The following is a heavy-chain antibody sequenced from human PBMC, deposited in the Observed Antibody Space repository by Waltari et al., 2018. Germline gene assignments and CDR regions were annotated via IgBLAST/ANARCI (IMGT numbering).Heavy chain of an antibody. V-gene: IGHV4-39*07. D-gene: IGHD2-15*01. Sequence: QLQLQESGPGLVKPSETLSLTCTVSRSSIRNNNYYWGWVRQPPGKGLEWIGSFYKSGTTYYNPSLKSRVTISVDTSNNQFSLKLNSVTAADTAVYYCVRRGRLSSYFFDYWGQGTLVTVSS. CDR1: RSSIRNNNYY. CDR2: FYKSGTT. CDR3: VRRGRLSSYFFDY. J-gene: IGHJ4*02.